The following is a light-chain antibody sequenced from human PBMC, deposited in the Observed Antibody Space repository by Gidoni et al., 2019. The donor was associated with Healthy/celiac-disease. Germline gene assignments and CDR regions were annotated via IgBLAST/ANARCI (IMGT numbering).Light chain of an antibody. CDR1: QRVSSSY. Sequence: EIVLTPSPGTLSLSPGERATLSCRASQRVSSSYLAWYQQKPGQAPRLLIYGASSRATGIPDRFSGMGSGTDFTLTISRLEPEDFAVYYCQQYGSSPPTCGPGTKVDIK. V-gene: IGKV3-20*01. J-gene: IGKJ3*01. CDR3: QQYGSSPPT. CDR2: GAS.